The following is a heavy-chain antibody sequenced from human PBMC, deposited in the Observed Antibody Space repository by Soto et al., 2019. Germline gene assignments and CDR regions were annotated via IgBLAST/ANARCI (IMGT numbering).Heavy chain of an antibody. CDR1: GFTFSNFA. CDR2: ISYDGYRK. Sequence: QVKLVESGGGVVQPGNSLRLSCAASGFTFSNFAMHWVRQAPGKGLEWVAVISYDGYRKYYADFVKGRFIIARDNSKSPLFLQMNSLTPDDTAVYYCARQNEGAGKGGHFDFWGQGALVTVSS. V-gene: IGHV3-30*04. CDR3: ARQNEGAGKGGHFDF. J-gene: IGHJ4*02. D-gene: IGHD1-1*01.